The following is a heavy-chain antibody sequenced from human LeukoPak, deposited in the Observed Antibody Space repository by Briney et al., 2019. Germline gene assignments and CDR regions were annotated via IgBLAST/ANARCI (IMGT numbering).Heavy chain of an antibody. CDR1: GYTFAAYF. CDR3: ARVGFTTSWSNFDY. D-gene: IGHD2-2*01. CDR2: INPNGGDT. V-gene: IGHV1-2*06. Sequence: VASVKVSCKASGYTFAAYFIHWVRQAPGQGLEWMGRINPNGGDTNCAQKFQGRVTMTGDTSSSTAYMELSSLRPDDTSMYFCARVGFTTSWSNFDYWGQGTLVTVSS. J-gene: IGHJ4*02.